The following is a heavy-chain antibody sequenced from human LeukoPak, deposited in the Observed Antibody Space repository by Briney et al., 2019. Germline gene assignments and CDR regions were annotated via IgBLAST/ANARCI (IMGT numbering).Heavy chain of an antibody. CDR1: GFTFDDYG. CDR3: ARNIDYDSTGYHFDY. V-gene: IGHV3-20*04. CDR2: INWNGGST. Sequence: GGSLRLSCAASGFTFDDYGMSWVRQAPGKGLEWVSGINWNGGSTGYADSVKGRFTISRDNAKNSLYLQMNSLRAEDTAWYYCARNIDYDSTGYHFDYWGQGTLVTVSS. J-gene: IGHJ4*02. D-gene: IGHD3-22*01.